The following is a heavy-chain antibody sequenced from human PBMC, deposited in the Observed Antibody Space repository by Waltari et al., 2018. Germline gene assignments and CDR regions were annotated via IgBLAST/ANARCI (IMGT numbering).Heavy chain of an antibody. V-gene: IGHV1-8*01. CDR2: INPNSGNT. Sequence: QVQLVQSGAEVKKPGASGASVQVSCKASGYTFTSYDIHWVRQATGQGLEGMGWINPNSGNTGYAQKFQGRVTMTRNTSISTVYMELSSLRSEDTAVYYCARDLSGSYRGGYFDYWGQGTLVTVSS. CDR3: ARDLSGSYRGGYFDY. J-gene: IGHJ4*02. CDR1: GYTFTSYD. D-gene: IGHD1-26*01.